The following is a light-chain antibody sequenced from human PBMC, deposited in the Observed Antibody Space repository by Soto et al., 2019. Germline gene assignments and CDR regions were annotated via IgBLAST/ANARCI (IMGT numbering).Light chain of an antibody. V-gene: IGKV3-15*01. CDR3: QQYNWPPYT. J-gene: IGKJ2*01. CDR1: QGVSSN. CDR2: GAS. Sequence: EIVMTQSPATLSVSPGERATLSCRASQGVSSNLAWYQQKPGQAPRLLIYGASTRATGIPARFSGSGSGTEFTLTISSLQSEDFAVYYCQQYNWPPYTFGQGTKLEIK.